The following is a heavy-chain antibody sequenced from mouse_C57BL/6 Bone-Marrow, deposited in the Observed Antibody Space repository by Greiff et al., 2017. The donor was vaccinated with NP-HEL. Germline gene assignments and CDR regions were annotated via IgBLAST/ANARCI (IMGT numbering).Heavy chain of an antibody. V-gene: IGHV1-59*01. D-gene: IGHD4-1*01. CDR3: ARPPGTPSLDY. CDR2: IDPSDSYT. CDR1: GYTFTSYW. Sequence: QVQLQQSGAELVRPGTSVKLSCKASGYTFTSYWMHWVKQRPGQGLEWIGVIDPSDSYTNYNQKFKGKATLTVDTSSSTAYMQLSSLTSEDSAVYYCARPPGTPSLDYWGQGTTLTVSS. J-gene: IGHJ2*01.